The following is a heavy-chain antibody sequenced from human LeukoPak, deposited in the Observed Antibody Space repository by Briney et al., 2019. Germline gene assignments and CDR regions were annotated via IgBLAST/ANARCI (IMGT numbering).Heavy chain of an antibody. CDR3: ARDYTM. V-gene: IGHV3-11*05. Sequence: PGGSLRLSCAASGFTFSDYHMSWVRQAPGKGLEWISFIASSSTFTTYADSVRGRFTTSRDDAKNSLDLQMNSLRADDTAVYYCARDYTMWGQGTLVTVSS. J-gene: IGHJ4*02. CDR1: GFTFSDYH. D-gene: IGHD3-10*01. CDR2: IASSSTFT.